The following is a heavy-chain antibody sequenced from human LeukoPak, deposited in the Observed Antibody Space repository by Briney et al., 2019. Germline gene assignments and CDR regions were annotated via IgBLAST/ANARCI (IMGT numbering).Heavy chain of an antibody. V-gene: IGHV5-51*01. CDR2: IYPGDSDT. J-gene: IGHJ4*02. CDR1: GYSFTSYW. CDR3: ARHRRYCSGGSCYTHFDY. Sequence: GESLKISCKGSGYSFTSYWIGWVRQMPGKGLEWMGIIYPGDSDTRYSPSSQGQVTISADKSISTAYLQWSSLKASDTAMYYCARHRRYCSGGSCYTHFDYWGQGTLVTVSS. D-gene: IGHD2-15*01.